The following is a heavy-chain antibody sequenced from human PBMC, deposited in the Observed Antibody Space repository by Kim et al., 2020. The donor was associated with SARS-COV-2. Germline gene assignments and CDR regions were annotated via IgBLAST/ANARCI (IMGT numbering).Heavy chain of an antibody. J-gene: IGHJ4*02. Sequence: GSTTTIPSRESRVTISVDTSKNQFSPKLSSVTTADTAVYYCARGIPHIDYWGQGTLVTVSS. V-gene: IGHV4-34*01. CDR3: ARGIPHIDY. CDR2: GST.